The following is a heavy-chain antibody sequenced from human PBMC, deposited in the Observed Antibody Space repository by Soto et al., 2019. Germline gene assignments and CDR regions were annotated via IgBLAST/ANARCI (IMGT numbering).Heavy chain of an antibody. CDR2: IYYSGST. CDR3: ARFRSAVRGVIGEDYYYYYYMDV. D-gene: IGHD3-10*01. CDR1: GGSISSSSYY. V-gene: IGHV4-39*01. J-gene: IGHJ6*03. Sequence: SETLSLTCTVSGGSISSSSYYWGWIRQPPGKGLEWIGSIYYSGSTYYNPSLKSRVTISVDTSKNQFSLKLSSVTAADTAVYYCARFRSAVRGVIGEDYYYYYYMDVWGKGTTVTVSS.